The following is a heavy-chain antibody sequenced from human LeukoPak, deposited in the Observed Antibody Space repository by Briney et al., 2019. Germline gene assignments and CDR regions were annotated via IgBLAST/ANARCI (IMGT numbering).Heavy chain of an antibody. V-gene: IGHV4-34*01. J-gene: IGHJ5*02. CDR3: ARSPSYCSSTSCYPSRSPHWFDP. CDR2: INHSGST. CDR1: GGSFSGYY. D-gene: IGHD2-2*01. Sequence: KPSETLSLTCAVYGGSFSGYYWSWIRQPPGKGLGWIGEINHSGSTNYNPSLKSRVTISVDTSKNQFSLKLSSVTAADTAVYYCARSPSYCSSTSCYPSRSPHWFDPWGQGTLVTVSS.